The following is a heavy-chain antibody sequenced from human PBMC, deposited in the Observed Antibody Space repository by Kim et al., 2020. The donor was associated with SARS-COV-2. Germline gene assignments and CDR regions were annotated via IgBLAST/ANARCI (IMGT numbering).Heavy chain of an antibody. J-gene: IGHJ6*02. CDR2: IYYSGST. CDR1: GGSISSSSYY. V-gene: IGHV4-39*01. CDR3: ASRSSWYGYYYYYYGMDV. Sequence: SETLSLTCTVSGGSISSSSYYWGWIRQPPGKGLEWIGSIYYSGSTYYNPSLKSRVTISVDTSKNQFSLKLSSVTAADTAVYYCASRSSWYGYYYYYYGMDVWGQGTTVTVSS. D-gene: IGHD6-13*01.